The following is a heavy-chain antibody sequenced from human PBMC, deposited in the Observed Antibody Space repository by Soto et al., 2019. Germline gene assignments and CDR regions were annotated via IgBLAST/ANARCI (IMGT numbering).Heavy chain of an antibody. Sequence: QVQLVQSGAEVMKPGASVKVSCKASGYTFTSYYMHWVRQAPGQELEWMGIINPSGGSTSYAQKFQGRVTMTRDTSTSTVYMELSSLRSEDTAVYYCARDEPENWFDPWGQGTLVTVSS. CDR3: ARDEPENWFDP. CDR2: INPSGGST. J-gene: IGHJ5*02. CDR1: GYTFTSYY. V-gene: IGHV1-46*01.